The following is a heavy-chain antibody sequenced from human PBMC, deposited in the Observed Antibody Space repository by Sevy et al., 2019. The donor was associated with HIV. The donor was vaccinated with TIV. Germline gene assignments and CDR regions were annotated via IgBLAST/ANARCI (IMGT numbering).Heavy chain of an antibody. CDR1: GYTFTSYD. CDR3: ARWWGTSYYYYYAMDV. D-gene: IGHD2-8*02. Sequence: ASVKVSCKTSGYTFTSYDIHWVRQATGQGLEWMGWMSAKSGKTGYAQKFQGRVNMTRDTSISTAYMELSSLRSEDTAVYYCARWWGTSYYYYYAMDVWGQGTTVTVSS. CDR2: MSAKSGKT. J-gene: IGHJ6*02. V-gene: IGHV1-8*01.